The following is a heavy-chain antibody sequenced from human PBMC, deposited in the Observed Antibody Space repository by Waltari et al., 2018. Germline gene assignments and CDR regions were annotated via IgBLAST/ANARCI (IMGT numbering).Heavy chain of an antibody. Sequence: EVQLVESGGGLVQPGRSLRLSCTASGFTFGDYAMSWVRQAPGKGLEWVGFIRSKAYGGTTEYAASVKGRFTISRDDSKSIAYLQMNSLKTEDTAVYYCTRVEGPLDGVDVWGQGTTVTVSS. D-gene: IGHD1-1*01. CDR1: GFTFGDYA. CDR2: IRSKAYGGTT. J-gene: IGHJ6*02. CDR3: TRVEGPLDGVDV. V-gene: IGHV3-49*04.